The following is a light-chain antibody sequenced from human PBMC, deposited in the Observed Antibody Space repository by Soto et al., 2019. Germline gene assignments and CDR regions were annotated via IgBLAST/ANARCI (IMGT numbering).Light chain of an antibody. CDR3: QQYNNWPPIT. J-gene: IGKJ5*01. CDR1: QTIGNK. CDR2: GAS. V-gene: IGKV3-15*01. Sequence: EIVLARSPATLAVSPGERVTLSCRATQTIGNKLAWYLQRPVQAPRLLXYGASTRATDIPARFSGSGSGTEFTLTISSLQSEDFAAYYCQQYNNWPPITFGQGTRLEIK.